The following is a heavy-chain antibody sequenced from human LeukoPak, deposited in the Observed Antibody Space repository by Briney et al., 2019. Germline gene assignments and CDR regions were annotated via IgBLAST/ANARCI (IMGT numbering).Heavy chain of an antibody. CDR1: GYPFTNYW. Sequence: GESLKISCKASGYPFTNYWIGWVRQMPGKGLEWMGIIYPGDSDTRYSPSFQGQVTISADKSISTAYLQWSSLKASDTAMYYCARIAPGTDDAFDIWGQGTMVTVSS. CDR2: IYPGDSDT. CDR3: ARIAPGTDDAFDI. V-gene: IGHV5-51*01. J-gene: IGHJ3*02. D-gene: IGHD6-13*01.